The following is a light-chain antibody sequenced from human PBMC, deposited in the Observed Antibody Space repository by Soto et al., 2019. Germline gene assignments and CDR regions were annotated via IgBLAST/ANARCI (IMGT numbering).Light chain of an antibody. CDR3: NSYTSNNTYV. CDR2: DVS. Sequence: QSALTQPASVSGSPGQAITISCSGTSSDVGAFNYVSWYQQHPGKAPKLMIYDVSNRPSGVTHRFSGSKSGNTASLTISGLRDEDEADYYCNSYTSNNTYVFGTGTKLTVL. J-gene: IGLJ1*01. V-gene: IGLV2-14*03. CDR1: SSDVGAFNY.